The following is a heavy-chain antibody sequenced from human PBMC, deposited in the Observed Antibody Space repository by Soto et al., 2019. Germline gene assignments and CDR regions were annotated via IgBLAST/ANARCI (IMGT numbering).Heavy chain of an antibody. Sequence: GSLRLSCAASGFTFSSYGMHWVRQAPGKGLEWVAVISYDGSNRYYADSVKGRFTISRDNSKNTLYLQMNSLRAEDTAVYYCAKDKTVRLGELSLDYWGQGTLVTVSS. V-gene: IGHV3-30*18. J-gene: IGHJ4*02. CDR3: AKDKTVRLGELSLDY. CDR2: ISYDGSNR. D-gene: IGHD3-16*02. CDR1: GFTFSSYG.